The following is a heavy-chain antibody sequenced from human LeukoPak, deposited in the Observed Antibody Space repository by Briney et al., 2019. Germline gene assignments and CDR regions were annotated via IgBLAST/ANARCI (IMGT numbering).Heavy chain of an antibody. CDR3: ATDGGDYVWGSYRSQYYFDY. CDR2: FDPEDGET. CDR1: RYTLTELS. V-gene: IGHV1-24*01. Sequence: ASVKVSCKVSRYTLTELSMHWVRQAPGNGLQWMGGFDPEDGETIYAQKFQGRVTMTEDTSTDTAYMELSSLRSEDTAVYYCATDGGDYVWGSYRSQYYFDYWGQGTLVTVSS. J-gene: IGHJ4*02. D-gene: IGHD3-16*02.